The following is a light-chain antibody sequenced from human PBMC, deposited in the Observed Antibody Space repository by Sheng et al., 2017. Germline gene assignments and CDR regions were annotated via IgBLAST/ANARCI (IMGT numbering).Light chain of an antibody. CDR2: AAS. Sequence: DIQMTQSPSSLSASVGDRITITCRASQSVNTYLNWYQQKPGKAPNLLIYAASSLQSGVPSRFSGSGSGTDFTLTISNLQPEDFATYYCQQSYSNFRTFGGGTKVEMK. CDR3: QQSYSNFRT. V-gene: IGKV1-39*01. J-gene: IGKJ4*01. CDR1: QSVNTY.